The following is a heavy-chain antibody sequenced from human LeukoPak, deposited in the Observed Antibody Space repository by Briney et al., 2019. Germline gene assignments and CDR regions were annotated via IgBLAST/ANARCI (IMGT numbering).Heavy chain of an antibody. Sequence: PSETLSPTCTVSGGSISSSSYYWGWIRQPPGKGLEWIGSIYYSGSTYYDPSLKSRVTISVDTSKNQFSLKLSSVTAADTAVYYCARQVDTAMVTGWFDPWCQGTLVTVSS. V-gene: IGHV4-39*01. D-gene: IGHD5-18*01. CDR1: GGSISSSSYY. CDR3: ARQVDTAMVTGWFDP. J-gene: IGHJ5*02. CDR2: IYYSGST.